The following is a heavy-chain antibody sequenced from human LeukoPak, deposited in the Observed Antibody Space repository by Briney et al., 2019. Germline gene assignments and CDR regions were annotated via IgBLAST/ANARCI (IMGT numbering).Heavy chain of an antibody. D-gene: IGHD3-22*01. J-gene: IGHJ4*02. CDR2: IRHDGSNK. CDR1: GFTFSNYG. V-gene: IGHV3-30*02. CDR3: AKSMFYYDSSGYYGN. Sequence: GGSLRLSCAASGFTFSNYGMHWVRQAPGKGLEWVAFIRHDGSNKYYADSVKGRFTISRDNSKNTLYLQMNSLRAEDSAVYYCAKSMFYYDSSGYYGNWGQGTLVTVSS.